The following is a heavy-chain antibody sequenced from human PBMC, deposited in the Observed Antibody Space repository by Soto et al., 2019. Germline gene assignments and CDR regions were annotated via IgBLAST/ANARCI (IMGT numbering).Heavy chain of an antibody. CDR1: GFTFSSYG. V-gene: IGHV3-33*01. J-gene: IGHJ4*02. D-gene: IGHD2-15*01. CDR2: IWYDGSNK. CDR3: ARDESDCSGGSCYSPFDY. Sequence: QVQLVESGGGVVQPGRSLRLSCAASGFTFSSYGMHWVRQAPGKGLEWVAVIWYDGSNKYYADSVKGRFTISRDNSKNTLYLQMNSLRAEDKAVYYCARDESDCSGGSCYSPFDYWGQGTLVTVSS.